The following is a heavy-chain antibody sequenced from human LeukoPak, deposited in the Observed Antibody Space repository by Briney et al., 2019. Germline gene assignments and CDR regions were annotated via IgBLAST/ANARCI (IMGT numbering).Heavy chain of an antibody. J-gene: IGHJ4*02. CDR2: INHSGST. Sequence: SETLSLTCAVYGGSFSGCYWSWIRQPPGKGLEWIGEINHSGSTNYNPSLKGRVTISVDTSRDQFSLKLSSVTAADTAVYYCARGYGYSSSWYVPYYFDYWGQGTLVTVSS. V-gene: IGHV4-34*01. D-gene: IGHD6-13*01. CDR3: ARGYGYSSSWYVPYYFDY. CDR1: GGSFSGCY.